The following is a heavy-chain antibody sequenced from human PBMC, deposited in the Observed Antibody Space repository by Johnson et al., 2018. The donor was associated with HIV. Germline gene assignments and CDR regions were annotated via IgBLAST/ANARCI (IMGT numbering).Heavy chain of an antibody. J-gene: IGHJ3*02. V-gene: IGHV3-30-3*02. CDR1: GFAFSSYA. Sequence: QVQLVESGGGLVQSGRPLRLSCTASGFAFSSYALHWVRPAPGMGLEWVAFISYDGRDAYYPDSVKGRFNISRDNPKNTLYLQMNSLRAEDTAVYYCAKELRLHRAFDIWGQGTMVTVSS. CDR3: AKELRLHRAFDI. CDR2: ISYDGRDA. D-gene: IGHD5-24*01.